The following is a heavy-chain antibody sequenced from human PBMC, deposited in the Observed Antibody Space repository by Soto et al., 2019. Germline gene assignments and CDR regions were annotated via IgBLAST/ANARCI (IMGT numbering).Heavy chain of an antibody. Sequence: SETLSLTCAVYGGSFSGYYWSWIRQPPGKGLEWIGEINHSGSTNYDPCLKSRVAISVDTSKNQFSLRLGSVTAGDTAVYYCARGGSPRRARSVVARSRGFDPWGQGTLVTVSS. CDR3: ARGGSPRRARSVVARSRGFDP. D-gene: IGHD5-12*01. J-gene: IGHJ5*02. CDR2: INHSGST. V-gene: IGHV4-34*01. CDR1: GGSFSGYY.